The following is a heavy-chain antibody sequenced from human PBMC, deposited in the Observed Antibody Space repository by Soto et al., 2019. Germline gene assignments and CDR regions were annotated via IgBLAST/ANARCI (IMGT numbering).Heavy chain of an antibody. V-gene: IGHV4-34*01. CDR1: GGSFSGYY. CDR3: ARTIPSSRGRSGARAPADY. J-gene: IGHJ4*02. D-gene: IGHD6-19*01. Sequence: SETLSLTCAVYGGSFSGYYWSWIRQPPGKGLEWIGEINHSGSTNYNPSLKSRVTISVDTSKNQFSLKLSSVTAADTAVYYCARTIPSSRGRSGARAPADYWGQGTLVTVSS. CDR2: INHSGST.